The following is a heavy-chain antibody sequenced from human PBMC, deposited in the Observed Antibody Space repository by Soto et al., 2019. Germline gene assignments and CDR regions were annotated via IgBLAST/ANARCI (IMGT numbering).Heavy chain of an antibody. Sequence: SETLSLTCTVSVGSISSDHYYWSCIRQPPGKGLEWIGYIYYSGSTYYNPSLKSRVTISVDTSKNQFSLKLSSVTAADTAVYYCARGIYSKLLETWGQGTLVTVSS. J-gene: IGHJ4*02. V-gene: IGHV4-30-4*01. D-gene: IGHD4-4*01. CDR2: IYYSGST. CDR3: ARGIYSKLLET. CDR1: VGSISSDHYY.